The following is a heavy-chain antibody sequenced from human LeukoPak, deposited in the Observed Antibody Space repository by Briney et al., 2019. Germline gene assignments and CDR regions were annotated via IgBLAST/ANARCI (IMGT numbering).Heavy chain of an antibody. CDR3: TRLNKPGWFDP. CDR2: IFYTGNT. D-gene: IGHD1-14*01. V-gene: IGHV4-38-2*02. J-gene: IGHJ5*02. CDR1: GYSISSGYY. Sequence: SETLSLTCTVSGYSISSGYYWGWIRQPPGKGLEWIANIFYTGNTYYYPSLKSRVTISVDTSKNQFSLRLTSVTATDTAVYYCTRLNKPGWFDPWGQGTLVTVSS.